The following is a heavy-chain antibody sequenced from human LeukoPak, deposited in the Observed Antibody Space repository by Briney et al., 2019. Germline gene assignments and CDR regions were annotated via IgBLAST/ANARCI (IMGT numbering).Heavy chain of an antibody. CDR1: GGSFSGYY. CDR2: INHSGST. J-gene: IGHJ6*03. V-gene: IGHV4-34*01. CDR3: ARGSYDRGSSSWYVYGYYYYYYMDV. D-gene: IGHD6-13*01. Sequence: PSETLSLTCAVYGGSFSGYYWSWIRQPPGKGLEWIGEINHSGSTNYNPSLKSRVTISVDTSKNQFSLKLSSVTAADTAVYYRARGSYDRGSSSWYVYGYYYYYYMDVWGKGTTVTISS.